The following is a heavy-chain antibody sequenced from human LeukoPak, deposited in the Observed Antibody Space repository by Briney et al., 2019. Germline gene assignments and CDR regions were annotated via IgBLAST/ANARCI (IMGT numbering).Heavy chain of an antibody. J-gene: IGHJ4*02. CDR1: GFTFSNYG. CDR3: ARDKAGTMDY. D-gene: IGHD6-19*01. Sequence: GGSLRLSCAASGFTFSNYGMHWVRQVPGKGLEWVAVISYDGSNKYYADSVKGRFTISRDNSKNTLYLQMNSLRAEDTAVYYCARDKAGTMDYWGQGTLVTVSS. V-gene: IGHV3-30*03. CDR2: ISYDGSNK.